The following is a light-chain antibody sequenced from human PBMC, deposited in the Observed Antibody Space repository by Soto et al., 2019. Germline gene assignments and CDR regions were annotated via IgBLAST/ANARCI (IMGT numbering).Light chain of an antibody. J-gene: IGKJ4*01. CDR2: DAS. CDR3: QQYNNWPLT. CDR1: QSVSSN. Sequence: EIVMTQSPATLSVSPGERATLSCRASQSVSSNLAWYQQKPGQTPRLLIYDASSRATVIPARFSGSGSGTDFTLTISSLQSEDFAVYYCQQYNNWPLTFGGGTNVEIK. V-gene: IGKV3-15*01.